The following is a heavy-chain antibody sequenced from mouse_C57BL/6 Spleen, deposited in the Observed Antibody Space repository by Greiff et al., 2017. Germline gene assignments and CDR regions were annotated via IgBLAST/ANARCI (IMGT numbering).Heavy chain of an antibody. Sequence: QVQLQQSGAELVKPGASVKMSCKASGYTFTTYPIEWMKQNHGKSLEWIGNFHPYNDDTKYNEKFKGKATLTVEKSSSTVYLELSRLTSDDSAVYYCARGPLVTTVVDPSYWYFDVWGKGTTVTVSS. CDR3: ARGPLVTTVVDPSYWYFDV. CDR1: GYTFTTYP. CDR2: FHPYNDDT. J-gene: IGHJ1*03. D-gene: IGHD1-1*01. V-gene: IGHV1-47*01.